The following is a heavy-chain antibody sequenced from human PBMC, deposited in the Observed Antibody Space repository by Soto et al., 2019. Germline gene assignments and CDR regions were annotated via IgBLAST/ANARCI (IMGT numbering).Heavy chain of an antibody. V-gene: IGHV1-69*06. J-gene: IGHJ4*02. D-gene: IGHD2-2*01. CDR3: ARGLDQPPVGLYFDT. Sequence: QVQLVQSGAEVKNPGSSVKVSCKTSGGTFNSYLIDWVRQAPGQGLEWMGGIIPAFGTAKYAQKFQGRVTITADKSTTTAYMELRTLTSGDTAVYYCARGLDQPPVGLYFDTWGQGTLVTVSS. CDR2: IIPAFGTA. CDR1: GGTFNSYL.